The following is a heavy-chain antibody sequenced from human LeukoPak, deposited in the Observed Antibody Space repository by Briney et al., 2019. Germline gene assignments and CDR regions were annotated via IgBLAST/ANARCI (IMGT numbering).Heavy chain of an antibody. CDR1: GFTFSSYS. CDR3: AREGSGESLDY. Sequence: GGSLRLSCEASGFTFSSYSMSWVRQAPGKGLEWVSAIVASGGTTYYADSVKGRFTISRDNSKNTQSLQMNSLRAEDTAVYYCAREGSGESLDYWGQGTLVTVSS. J-gene: IGHJ4*02. CDR2: IVASGGTT. D-gene: IGHD3-10*01. V-gene: IGHV3-23*01.